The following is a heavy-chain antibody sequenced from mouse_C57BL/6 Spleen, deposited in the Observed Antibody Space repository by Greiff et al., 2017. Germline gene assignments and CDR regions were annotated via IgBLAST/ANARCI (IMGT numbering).Heavy chain of an antibody. V-gene: IGHV1-54*01. CDR2: INPGGGGT. Sequence: VKLQESGAELVRPGTSVKVSCKASGYAFTNYLIEWVKQRPGKGLEWIGVINPGGGGTNYNEKFKGKATLTADKSSSTAYMQPSRLTSEDSAVYFCARGGSSCAYYYAMDYWGQGTSVTVSS. D-gene: IGHD6-1*01. CDR3: ARGGSSCAYYYAMDY. J-gene: IGHJ4*01. CDR1: GYAFTNYL.